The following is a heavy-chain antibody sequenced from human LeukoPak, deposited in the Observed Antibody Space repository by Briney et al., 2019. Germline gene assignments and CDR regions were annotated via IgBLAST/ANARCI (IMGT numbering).Heavy chain of an antibody. CDR2: ISAYNGKT. Sequence: ASVKVSCKASGHTFTSFYFTWVRQAPGQGLEWLGWISAYNGKTDYAQKVQGRVIMTTETSTSTASMELRSLTYDDTAVYWCARAVSDWPPYIDYWGQGTLVTVSS. V-gene: IGHV1-18*01. D-gene: IGHD3-9*01. CDR3: ARAVSDWPPYIDY. J-gene: IGHJ4*02. CDR1: GHTFTSFY.